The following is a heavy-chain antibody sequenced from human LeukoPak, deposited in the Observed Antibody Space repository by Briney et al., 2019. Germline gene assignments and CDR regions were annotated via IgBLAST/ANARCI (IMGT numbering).Heavy chain of an antibody. D-gene: IGHD2-15*01. CDR3: ARDQTKYCSGGSCYYFDY. V-gene: IGHV3-33*01. CDR1: GFTFSSYG. J-gene: IGHJ4*02. Sequence: AGGSLRLSCAASGFTFSSYGMHWVRQAPGKGLEWVAVIWYDGSNKYYADSVKGRFTISRDNSKNTLYLQMNSLRAEDTAVYYCARDQTKYCSGGSCYYFDYWGQGTLVTVSS. CDR2: IWYDGSNK.